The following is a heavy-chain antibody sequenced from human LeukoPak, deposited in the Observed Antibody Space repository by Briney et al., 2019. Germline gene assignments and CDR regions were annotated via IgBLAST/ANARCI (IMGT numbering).Heavy chain of an antibody. CDR2: IYYSGTT. V-gene: IGHV4-59*01. D-gene: IGHD2-2*01. CDR3: ARQYCTSTTCRTFDI. J-gene: IGHJ3*02. CDR1: GGSISRSY. Sequence: PSETLSLTCTVSGGSISRSYWSWIRQPPGKGLEWIGYIYYSGTTNYNPSLKSRLTISVDTSNSQFSLKLSSVTAADTAVYYCARQYCTSTTCRTFDIWGQGTMVTVSS.